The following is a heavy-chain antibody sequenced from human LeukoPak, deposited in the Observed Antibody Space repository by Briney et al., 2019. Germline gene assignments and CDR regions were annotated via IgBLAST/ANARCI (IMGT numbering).Heavy chain of an antibody. CDR3: ARDLVSIAALN. CDR2: INPNSGGT. V-gene: IGHV1-2*02. D-gene: IGHD6-6*01. Sequence: RASVKVSCKASGYTLTGYYMHWVRQAPGQGLEWMGWINPNSGGTNYAQKFQGRVTMTRDTSISTAYMELSRLRSDDTAVYYCARDLVSIAALNWGQGTLVTVSS. J-gene: IGHJ4*02. CDR1: GYTLTGYY.